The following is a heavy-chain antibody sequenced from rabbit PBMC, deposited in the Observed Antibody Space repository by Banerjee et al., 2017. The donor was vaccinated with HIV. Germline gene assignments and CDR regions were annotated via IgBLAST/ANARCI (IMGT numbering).Heavy chain of an antibody. CDR3: ARAGYAGYGYAHYFNL. V-gene: IGHV1S40*01. D-gene: IGHD6-1*01. CDR1: GFSFSSSYY. J-gene: IGHJ4*01. CDR2: IYAGSSGST. Sequence: QSLEESGGDLVKPGASLTLTCTASGFSFSSSYYMCWVRQAPGKGLEWIACIYAGSSGSTYYASWAKGRFTISKTSSTTVTLQMTSLTAADTATYFCARAGYAGYGYAHYFNLWGPGTLVTVS.